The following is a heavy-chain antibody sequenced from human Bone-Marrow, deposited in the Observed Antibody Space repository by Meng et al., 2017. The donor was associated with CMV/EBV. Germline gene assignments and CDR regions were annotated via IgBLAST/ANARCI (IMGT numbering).Heavy chain of an antibody. V-gene: IGHV3-30-3*01. CDR1: GFTFSNYA. CDR2: ISYDGSNK. CDR3: AKDNRFCTNGVCYFRPDYFDS. Sequence: GESLKISCTASGFTFSNYAMHWVRQAPGKGLEWVAVISYDGSNKYYTDSVKGRFTVSRDNPKNTLYMQMNSLRAEDTAVFYCAKDNRFCTNGVCYFRPDYFDSWGQGTLVTVSS. J-gene: IGHJ4*02. D-gene: IGHD2-8*01.